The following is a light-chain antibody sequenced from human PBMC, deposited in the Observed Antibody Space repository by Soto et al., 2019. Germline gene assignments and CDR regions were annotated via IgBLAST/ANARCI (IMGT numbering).Light chain of an antibody. J-gene: IGKJ1*01. V-gene: IGKV3-20*01. Sequence: EIVLTQSTGTLYLSPWERATLSCRSSQSVSTSLAWYQQKPGQAPRLLIYGASSRATGIPDRFSGSGSGTDFTLTISRLEPEDFAVYYCQQYGSSPRTFGQGGKVDIK. CDR3: QQYGSSPRT. CDR1: QSVSTS. CDR2: GAS.